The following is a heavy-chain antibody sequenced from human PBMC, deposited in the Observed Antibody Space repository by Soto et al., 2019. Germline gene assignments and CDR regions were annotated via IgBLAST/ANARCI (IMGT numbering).Heavy chain of an antibody. J-gene: IGHJ4*02. CDR3: AREGVRGESYNAVDY. CDR1: GGSINNGNYY. V-gene: IGHV4-31*03. CDR2: IHYGAST. Sequence: QVHLQESGPGLVKPSQTLSLTCTVSGGSINNGNYYWSWIRQLPGKGLEWIGYIHYGASTYYNPSLKSRVTILIDTSKNQFSLRLNSVTAADTAVYYCAREGVRGESYNAVDYWCQGTLVTVSS. D-gene: IGHD2-2*02.